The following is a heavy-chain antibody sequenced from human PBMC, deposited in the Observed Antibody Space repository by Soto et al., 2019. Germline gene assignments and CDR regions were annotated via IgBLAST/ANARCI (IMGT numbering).Heavy chain of an antibody. CDR2: ISSSSSTI. CDR1: GFTFSSYS. Sequence: GGSLRLSCAASGFTFSSYSMNWVRQAPGKGLEWVSYISSSSSTIYYADSVKGRFTISRDNAKNSLYLQMNSLRAEDTAVYYCARDRVACSSTSCYLTRFAFDIWGQGTMVTVSS. D-gene: IGHD2-2*01. V-gene: IGHV3-48*01. CDR3: ARDRVACSSTSCYLTRFAFDI. J-gene: IGHJ3*02.